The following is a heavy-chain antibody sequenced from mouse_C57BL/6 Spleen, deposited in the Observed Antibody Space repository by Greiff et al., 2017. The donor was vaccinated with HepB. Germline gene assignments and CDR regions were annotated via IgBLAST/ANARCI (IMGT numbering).Heavy chain of an antibody. CDR2: IYPGDGDT. Sequence: VKLMESGAELVKPGASVKISCKASGYAFSSYWMNWVKQRPGKGLEWIGQIYPGDGDTNYNGKFTGKATLTADKSSSTAYMQLSSLTSEDAAVYFCAREGYYDYWGQGTTLTVSS. D-gene: IGHD1-1*01. V-gene: IGHV1-80*01. J-gene: IGHJ2*01. CDR1: GYAFSSYW. CDR3: AREGYYDY.